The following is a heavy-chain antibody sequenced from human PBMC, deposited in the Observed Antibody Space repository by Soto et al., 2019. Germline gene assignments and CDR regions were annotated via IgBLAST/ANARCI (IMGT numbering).Heavy chain of an antibody. CDR1: GSTFSSYA. CDR3: ARHRYLHVLRFLEWFSYYYYGMDV. Sequence: SVKVSCKASGSTFSSYAISWVRQAPGQGLEWMGGIIPIFGTANYAQKFQGRVTITADESTSTAYMELSSLRSEDTAVYYCARHRYLHVLRFLEWFSYYYYGMDVWGKETMFIVSS. J-gene: IGHJ6*04. V-gene: IGHV1-69*13. D-gene: IGHD3-3*01. CDR2: IIPIFGTA.